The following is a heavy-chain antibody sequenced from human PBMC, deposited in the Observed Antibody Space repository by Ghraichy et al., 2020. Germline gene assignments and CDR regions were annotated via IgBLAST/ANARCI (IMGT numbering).Heavy chain of an antibody. CDR2: ISGDGYNT. V-gene: IGHV3-23*01. Sequence: GGSLRLSCTASGFTFSSYAMSWVRQAPGKGLEWVSGISGDGYNTYYADSVKGRFTVSRDNSKNTLYLQMNSLRAEDRAVYYCAKPIYGDYALGYYHYGLDVWGQGTTVTVSS. CDR1: GFTFSSYA. D-gene: IGHD4-17*01. J-gene: IGHJ6*02. CDR3: AKPIYGDYALGYYHYGLDV.